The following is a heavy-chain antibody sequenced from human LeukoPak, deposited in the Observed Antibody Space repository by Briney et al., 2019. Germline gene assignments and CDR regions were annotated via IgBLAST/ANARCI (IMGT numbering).Heavy chain of an antibody. CDR2: ISSSSSYI. CDR3: ARDNSYYYDSSGYYRSRVSFDY. J-gene: IGHJ4*02. V-gene: IGHV3-21*01. Sequence: GGSLRLSCAASGFTFSSYSMNWVRQAPGKGLEWVSSISSSSSYIYYADSVKGRFTISRDNSKNTLYLQMNSLRAEDTAVYYCARDNSYYYDSSGYYRSRVSFDYWGQGTLVTVSS. D-gene: IGHD3-22*01. CDR1: GFTFSSYS.